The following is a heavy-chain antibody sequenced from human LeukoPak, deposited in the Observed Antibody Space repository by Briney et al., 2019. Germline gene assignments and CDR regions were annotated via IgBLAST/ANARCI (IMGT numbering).Heavy chain of an antibody. J-gene: IGHJ4*02. CDR3: ARDRARSGSYYRQDY. CDR2: ISAYNGNT. D-gene: IGHD3-10*01. CDR1: GYTFTSYG. V-gene: IGHV1-18*01. Sequence: GASVKVSCKASGYTFTSYGISWVRQAPGQGLEWMGWISAYNGNTNYAQKLQGRVTMTTDTSTSTAYMELKSLRSDDTAVYYCARDRARSGSYYRQDYWGQGTLVTVSS.